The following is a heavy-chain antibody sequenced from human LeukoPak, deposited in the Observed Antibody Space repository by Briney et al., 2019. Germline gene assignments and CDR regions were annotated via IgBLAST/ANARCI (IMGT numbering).Heavy chain of an antibody. J-gene: IGHJ4*02. D-gene: IGHD2-15*01. CDR3: APSSPGFDY. Sequence: SETLSLTCTVSGGSISSSSYYWGWVRQPPGKGLEWIGSIYYSGSTYYNPFLKSRVTISVDTSKNQFSLKLSSVTVADTAVYYCAPSSPGFDYWGQGTLVTVSS. V-gene: IGHV4-39*01. CDR1: GGSISSSSYY. CDR2: IYYSGST.